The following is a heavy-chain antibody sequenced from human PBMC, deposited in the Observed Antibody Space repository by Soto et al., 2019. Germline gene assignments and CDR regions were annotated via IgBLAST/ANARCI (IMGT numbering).Heavy chain of an antibody. V-gene: IGHV1-18*01. Sequence: QVQLVQSGAEVKKPGASVKVSCKASGYTFTSYAISWERQAPGQGLEWMGWISAYNGNTKYAQKLQGRVTLTTDTSTSTAYMQLRSLRSDDAAVYYCARHTAMALPDAWGQGTLVTVSS. CDR2: ISAYNGNT. CDR1: GYTFTSYA. J-gene: IGHJ4*02. D-gene: IGHD5-18*01. CDR3: ARHTAMALPDA.